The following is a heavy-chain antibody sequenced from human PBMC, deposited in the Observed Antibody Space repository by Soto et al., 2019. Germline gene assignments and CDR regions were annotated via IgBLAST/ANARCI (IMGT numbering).Heavy chain of an antibody. CDR1: GFSFSSYW. Sequence: ELQLVESGGGLVQPGGSLRLSCAASGFSFSSYWMHWVRQAPEKGLVWVSRINSDGTITDYVDSVKGRFTISRDNAKNTVYLQMNSLRVEDTAVYYCAREVLGFSHDYWGHGTLVTVSS. CDR3: AREVLGFSHDY. CDR2: INSDGTIT. J-gene: IGHJ4*01. D-gene: IGHD3-3*01. V-gene: IGHV3-74*01.